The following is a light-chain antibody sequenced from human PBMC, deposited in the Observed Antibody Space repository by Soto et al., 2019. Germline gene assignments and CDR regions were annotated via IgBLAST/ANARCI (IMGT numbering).Light chain of an antibody. Sequence: EIVLTQSPGTLSLSPGERATLSCRASQSVSSNYLAWYQQKPGQAPRFLIYGASSRASGIPDRFSGSEYGTDFTLNISRLEPEDCAVYYCHQYGSLPTETLGQGTMVEIK. CDR3: HQYGSLPTET. J-gene: IGKJ1*01. CDR1: QSVSSNY. V-gene: IGKV3-20*01. CDR2: GAS.